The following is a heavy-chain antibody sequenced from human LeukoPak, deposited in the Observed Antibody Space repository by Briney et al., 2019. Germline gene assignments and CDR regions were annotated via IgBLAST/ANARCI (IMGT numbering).Heavy chain of an antibody. CDR1: GFTFSSYW. CDR3: ARAGAYYDFWSGYSNYGMDV. D-gene: IGHD3-3*01. CDR2: IKQAGSEK. V-gene: IGHV3-7*01. Sequence: GGSLRLSCAASGFTFSSYWMSWVRQAPGKGLEWVANIKQAGSEKYYVDSVKGRFTISRDNAKNSLYLQMNSLRAEDTAVYYCARAGAYYDFWSGYSNYGMDVWGQGTTVTVSS. J-gene: IGHJ6*02.